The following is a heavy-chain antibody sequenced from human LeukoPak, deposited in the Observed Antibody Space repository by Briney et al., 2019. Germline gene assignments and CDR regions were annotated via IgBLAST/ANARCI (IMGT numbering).Heavy chain of an antibody. D-gene: IGHD3-10*01. V-gene: IGHV1-2*02. CDR2: INPNSGGT. Sequence: ASVKVSCKASGYTFTGYYMHWVRQAPGQGLEWMGWINPNSGGTNFAQKFQGRVTMTEDTSTDTAYMELSSLRSEDTAVYYCATSYYYGSGSYYIYYYYGMDVWGQGTTVTVSS. J-gene: IGHJ6*02. CDR1: GYTFTGYY. CDR3: ATSYYYGSGSYYIYYYYGMDV.